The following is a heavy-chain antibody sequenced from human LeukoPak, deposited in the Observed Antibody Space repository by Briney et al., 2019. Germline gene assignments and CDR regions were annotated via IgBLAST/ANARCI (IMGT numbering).Heavy chain of an antibody. D-gene: IGHD3/OR15-3a*01. J-gene: IGHJ4*02. V-gene: IGHV1-69*05. CDR2: IIPIFGTA. CDR3: AISGLAQPVGLWDY. Sequence: SSVKVSCKASGGTFSSYAISWVRQAPGQRLEWMGRIIPIFGTANYAQKFQGRVTITTDESTSTAYMELSSLRSVDTAVYYCAISGLAQPVGLWDYWGQGTLVAVSS. CDR1: GGTFSSYA.